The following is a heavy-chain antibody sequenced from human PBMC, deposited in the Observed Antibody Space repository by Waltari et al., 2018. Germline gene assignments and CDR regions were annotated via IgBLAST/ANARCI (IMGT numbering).Heavy chain of an antibody. CDR3: ARVRGLTVTKGGGYYYMDV. Sequence: QEQLQESGPGLVKPSQTLSLTCTVSGGSISSGDYYWSWIRQPPGKGLEWIGYIYYSGSTYYNPSLKSRVTISVDTSKNQFSLKLSSVTAADTAVYYCARVRGLTVTKGGGYYYMDVWGKGTTVTVSS. V-gene: IGHV4-30-4*08. J-gene: IGHJ6*03. CDR2: IYYSGST. D-gene: IGHD4-17*01. CDR1: GGSISSGDYY.